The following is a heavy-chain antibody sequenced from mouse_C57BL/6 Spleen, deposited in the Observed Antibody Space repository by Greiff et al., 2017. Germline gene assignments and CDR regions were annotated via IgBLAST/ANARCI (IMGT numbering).Heavy chain of an antibody. CDR3: ARWFQYYYAMDY. Sequence: VQLKESGPELVKPGASVKISCKASGYSFTGYYMNWVKQSPEKSLEWIGEINPSTGGTTYNQKFKAKATLTVDKSSSTAYMQLKSLTSEDSAVYYCARWFQYYYAMDYWGQGTSVTVSS. CDR2: INPSTGGT. V-gene: IGHV1-42*01. D-gene: IGHD2-2*01. CDR1: GYSFTGYY. J-gene: IGHJ4*01.